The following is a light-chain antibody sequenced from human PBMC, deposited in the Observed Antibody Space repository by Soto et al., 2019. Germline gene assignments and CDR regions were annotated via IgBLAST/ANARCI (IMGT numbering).Light chain of an antibody. J-gene: IGLJ3*02. V-gene: IGLV7-46*01. CDR1: TGPVTSGHY. CDR3: LLSYSGTRV. CDR2: DAS. Sequence: QAVVTQEPSLTVSPGGTVTLTCGSSTGPVTSGHYPYWFQQKPGQAPRTLIYDASNKHSWTPARFSGSLLGGKTALTLSGAQPEDEAEYYCLLSYSGTRVFGGGTQLTVL.